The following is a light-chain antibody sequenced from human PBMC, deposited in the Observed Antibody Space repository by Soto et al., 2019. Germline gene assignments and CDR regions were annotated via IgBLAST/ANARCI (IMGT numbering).Light chain of an antibody. CDR3: QQHNSSPWT. J-gene: IGKJ1*01. CDR1: QSISSW. CDR2: DAS. Sequence: DIQMTQSPSTLSASVGDTVTITCRASQSISSWLAWFQQKPGKAPKLLIFDASSLESGVSSRFSGSGSGTEFTLTISSLQPDDFATYYCQQHNSSPWTFGQGTKVDIK. V-gene: IGKV1-5*01.